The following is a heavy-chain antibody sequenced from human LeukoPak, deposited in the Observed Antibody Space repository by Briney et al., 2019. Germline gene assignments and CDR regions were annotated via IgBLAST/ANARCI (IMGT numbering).Heavy chain of an antibody. CDR2: ITGSGDST. D-gene: IGHD2-2*01. V-gene: IGHV3-23*01. CDR1: RFTFSDYG. Sequence: QPGGSLRLSCAASRFTFSDYGMSWVRQDPGKGLEWVSAITGSGDSTYYADCVKGRFTISRDNSKNTLYLQMNSLRAEDTAVYYCARYCRSTTCYPHYYGMDVWGQGTTVTVSS. J-gene: IGHJ6*02. CDR3: ARYCRSTTCYPHYYGMDV.